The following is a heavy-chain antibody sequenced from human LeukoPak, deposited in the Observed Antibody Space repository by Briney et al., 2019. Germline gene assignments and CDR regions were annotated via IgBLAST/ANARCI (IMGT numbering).Heavy chain of an antibody. J-gene: IGHJ4*02. D-gene: IGHD1-26*01. CDR2: IYSGGDT. Sequence: SGGCLRLSCAASGFTVSSNYMTWVRQAPGKGLEWLSVIYSGGDTYYADSVKGRFTISRDNSKNTLYLQVNSLRAEDTVVYYCARRSGEGYFDCWGQGTLVTVSS. CDR1: GFTVSSNY. CDR3: ARRSGEGYFDC. V-gene: IGHV3-66*01.